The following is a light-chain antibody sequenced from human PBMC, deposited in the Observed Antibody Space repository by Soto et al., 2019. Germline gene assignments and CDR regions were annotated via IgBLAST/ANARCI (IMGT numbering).Light chain of an antibody. V-gene: IGLV2-23*01. CDR1: SIDVGSYNL. CDR3: CSSAGSGTYV. Sequence: QSVLTQPASVSGSPGQSITISCTGTSIDVGSYNLVSWYQQHPGKAPKLMIYEGSKRPSGVSNRFAGSKSGNPASLTISGLQAEDEADYYYCSSAGSGTYVFGTGTKLTVL. CDR2: EGS. J-gene: IGLJ1*01.